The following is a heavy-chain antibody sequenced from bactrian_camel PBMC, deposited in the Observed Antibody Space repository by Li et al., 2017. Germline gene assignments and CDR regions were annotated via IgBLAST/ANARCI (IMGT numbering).Heavy chain of an antibody. Sequence: HVQLVESGGGSVQAGGSLTLSCKPSDSTSFNCMGWFRKAPGKEREGVAVIDSDGSTSYADSVKGRFTISKDNAKNTLYLQIDSLKPEDTAIYYCSAARYYRLGGECRWSDFDYWGQGTQVTVS. CDR3: SAARYYRLGGECRWSDFDY. CDR2: IDSDGST. CDR1: DSTSFNC. J-gene: IGHJ6*01. V-gene: IGHV3S53*01. D-gene: IGHD3*01.